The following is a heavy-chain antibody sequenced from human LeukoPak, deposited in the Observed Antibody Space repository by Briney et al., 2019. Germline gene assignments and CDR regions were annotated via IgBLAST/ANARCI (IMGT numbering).Heavy chain of an antibody. CDR3: ARGHKQQLAFDI. V-gene: IGHV1-8*01. D-gene: IGHD6-13*01. CDR1: GYTFTSYD. Sequence: ASVKVSCKASGYTFTSYDINWVRQATGQGLEWMGWMNPNSGNTGYAQKFQGRVTMTRNTSISTAYMELSSLRSEDTAVYYCARGHKQQLAFDIWGQGTMVTVSS. CDR2: MNPNSGNT. J-gene: IGHJ3*02.